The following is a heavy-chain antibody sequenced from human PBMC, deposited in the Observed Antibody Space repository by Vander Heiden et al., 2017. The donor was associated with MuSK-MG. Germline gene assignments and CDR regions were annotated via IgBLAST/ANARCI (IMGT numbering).Heavy chain of an antibody. Sequence: QVQLQESGPGLVKPSQTLSLTCTVSGGSISSGSYYWSWIRQPAGKGLEWIGRIYTSGSTNYNPSLKSRVTMSVDTSKNQFSLKLSSVTAADTAVYYCARGNYDILSSFDYWGQGTLVTVSS. CDR2: IYTSGST. CDR1: GGSISSGSYY. V-gene: IGHV4-61*02. CDR3: ARGNYDILSSFDY. J-gene: IGHJ4*02. D-gene: IGHD3-9*01.